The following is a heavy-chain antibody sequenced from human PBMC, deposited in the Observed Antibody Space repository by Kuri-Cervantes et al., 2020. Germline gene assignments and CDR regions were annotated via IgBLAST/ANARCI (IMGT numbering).Heavy chain of an antibody. Sequence: GESLKISCAASGFTVSSNPMNWVRQAPGKGLEWVSIIYASGSTYYADSVKGRFTISRDNSQDTLFLQMNSLRAEDTAVYYCARGAKPIDYWGQGTLVTVSS. D-gene: IGHD4/OR15-4a*01. CDR2: IYASGST. V-gene: IGHV3-53*01. CDR3: ARGAKPIDY. J-gene: IGHJ4*02. CDR1: GFTVSSNP.